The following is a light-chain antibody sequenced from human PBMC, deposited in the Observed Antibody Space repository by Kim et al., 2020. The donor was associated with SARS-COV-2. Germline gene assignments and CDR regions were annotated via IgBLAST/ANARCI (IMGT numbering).Light chain of an antibody. CDR1: NIDYKP. J-gene: IGLJ1*01. V-gene: IGLV3-21*04. CDR2: SDN. CDR3: QVWDPTSDPPYV. Sequence: PGETARLTCGGSNIDYKPVHWYQQKPGQAPVLVIHSDNDRPSGIPERFSGSNSGNAATLAIRRVEAGDEADYYCQVWDPTSDPPYVFGTGTKVTVL.